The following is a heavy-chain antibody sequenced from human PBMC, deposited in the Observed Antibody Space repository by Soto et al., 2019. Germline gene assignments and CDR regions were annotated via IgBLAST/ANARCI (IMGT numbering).Heavy chain of an antibody. J-gene: IGHJ4*02. CDR1: GGSFSGYY. CDR2: INHSGST. V-gene: IGHV4-34*01. D-gene: IGHD6-19*01. Sequence: QVQLQQWGAGLLKPSETLSLTCAVCGGSFSGYYWSWIRQPPGKGLEWIGEINHSGSTNYNPSLKSRVTISVDTSKNQFSLKLSSVTAADTAVYYCARGRIAVAGTEYYFDYWGQGTLVTVSS. CDR3: ARGRIAVAGTEYYFDY.